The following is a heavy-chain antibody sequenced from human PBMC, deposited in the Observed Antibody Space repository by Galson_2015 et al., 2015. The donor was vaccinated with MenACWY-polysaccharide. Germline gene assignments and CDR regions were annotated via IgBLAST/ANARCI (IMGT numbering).Heavy chain of an antibody. V-gene: IGHV3-30*02. J-gene: IGHJ4*02. Sequence: SLRHSCAASGFNFRGNGMYWVRQAPGKGLEWVALIRNDEISKHYIDAVKGRFSISRDNSKNTLYLQMNTLRPEDTAVYYCARNPSRLDIAAASNWGQGALVTVSS. CDR3: ARNPSRLDIAAASN. CDR1: GFNFRGNG. CDR2: IRNDEISK. D-gene: IGHD6-13*01.